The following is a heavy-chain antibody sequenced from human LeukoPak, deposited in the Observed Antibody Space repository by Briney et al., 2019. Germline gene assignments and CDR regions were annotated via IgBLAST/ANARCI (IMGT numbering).Heavy chain of an antibody. J-gene: IGHJ6*03. CDR1: GGSISSYY. D-gene: IGHD1-1*01. CDR3: ARVSWFPGTSYYYMDV. CDR2: IHDSGTT. V-gene: IGHV4-59*01. Sequence: PSETLSLTCTVSGGSISSYYWSWIRQPPGKGREWFGYIHDSGTTNYNPSLKSRVTISVDTSKNQFSLKVSSVTAADTAVYYCARVSWFPGTSYYYMDVWGKGTTVTVSS.